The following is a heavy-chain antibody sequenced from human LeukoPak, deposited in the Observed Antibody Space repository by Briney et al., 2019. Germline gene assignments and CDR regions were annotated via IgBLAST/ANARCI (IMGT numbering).Heavy chain of an antibody. J-gene: IGHJ4*02. V-gene: IGHV4-39*07. D-gene: IGHD1-26*01. CDR2: IYYSGSN. Sequence: SETLSLTCTVSGISISSSSYYWGWIRQPPGKGLEWIGRIYYSGSNYYNPSLKSRVTISVDTSKNQFSLKLSSVTAADTAVYYCARLALQEVGATQTYYLDYWGQGTLVTVSS. CDR1: GISISSSSYY. CDR3: ARLALQEVGATQTYYLDY.